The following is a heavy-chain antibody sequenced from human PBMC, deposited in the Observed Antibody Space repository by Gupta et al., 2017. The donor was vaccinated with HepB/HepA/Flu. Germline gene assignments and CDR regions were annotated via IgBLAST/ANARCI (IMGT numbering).Heavy chain of an antibody. Sequence: EVQLLASGGGLIQPGGSLRLSCSASGFTLSSYAMSWVRQAQGKGLEWVSAISGSGGSTYYADSVKGRFTISRDNSKNTLYLQMNSLRAEDTAVYYCANPAAVADPFDYWGQGTLVTVSS. D-gene: IGHD6-19*01. CDR1: GFTLSSYA. V-gene: IGHV3-23*01. CDR3: ANPAAVADPFDY. J-gene: IGHJ4*02. CDR2: ISGSGGST.